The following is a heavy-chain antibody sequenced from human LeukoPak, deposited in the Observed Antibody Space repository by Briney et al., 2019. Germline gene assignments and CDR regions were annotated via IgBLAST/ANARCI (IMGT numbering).Heavy chain of an antibody. V-gene: IGHV6-1*01. CDR1: GDSVSSNSAA. CDR2: TYYRSKWYN. J-gene: IGHJ6*03. D-gene: IGHD3-10*01. Sequence: SQTLSLTCAISGDSVSSNSAAWNWIRQSPSRGLEWLGGTYYRSKWYNDYAVSVKSRITINPDTSKNQFSLQLNSVTPEDTAVYYCARDPQLDYYYYYYMDVWGKGTTVTISS. CDR3: ARDPQLDYYYYYYMDV.